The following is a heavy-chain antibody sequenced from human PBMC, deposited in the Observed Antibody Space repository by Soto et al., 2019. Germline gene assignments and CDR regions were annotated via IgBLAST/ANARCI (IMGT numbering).Heavy chain of an antibody. CDR3: ARVCGGDCHYGMDV. CDR2: IYYSGST. Sequence: QVQLQESGPGLVKPSQTLSLTCTVSGGSISSGGYYWSWIRQHPGKGLEWIGYIYYSGSTYYNPPLQTRVTISVDTSKTQFSRKLSSVTAADTAVYYCARVCGGDCHYGMDVWGQGTTVTVSS. V-gene: IGHV4-31*03. D-gene: IGHD2-21*02. J-gene: IGHJ6*02. CDR1: GGSISSGGYY.